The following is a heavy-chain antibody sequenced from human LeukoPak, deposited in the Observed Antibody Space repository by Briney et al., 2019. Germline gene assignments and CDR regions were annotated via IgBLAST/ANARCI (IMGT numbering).Heavy chain of an antibody. V-gene: IGHV3-23*01. CDR1: GFTFSSDA. CDR2: ISGGGGDT. J-gene: IGHJ3*02. Sequence: GGSLRLSCTASGFTFSSDAMIWVRQAPGKGLEWVSNISGGGGDTYYGDSVKGRFTISRDNSKTTLYLQMNSLRAEDTAVYWCVKTMTGYFSDGFDIWGQGTMVTVSS. CDR3: VKTMTGYFSDGFDI. D-gene: IGHD3-9*01.